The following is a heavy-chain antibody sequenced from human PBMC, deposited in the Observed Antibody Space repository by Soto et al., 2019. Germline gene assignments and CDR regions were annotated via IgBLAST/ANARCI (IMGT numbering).Heavy chain of an antibody. Sequence: GGSLRLSCAASGFTFSSYGMHWVRQAPGKGLEWVAVISYDGSNKYYADSVKGRFTISRDNAKNSLYLQMNSLRAEDTALYYCAKGQIAVAANSGAFDIWGQGTMVTVSS. CDR1: GFTFSSYG. D-gene: IGHD6-19*01. CDR3: AKGQIAVAANSGAFDI. J-gene: IGHJ3*02. V-gene: IGHV3-30*18. CDR2: ISYDGSNK.